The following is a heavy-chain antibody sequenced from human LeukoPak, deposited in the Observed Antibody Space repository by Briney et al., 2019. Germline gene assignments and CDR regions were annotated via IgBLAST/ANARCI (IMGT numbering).Heavy chain of an antibody. CDR3: VCGSYASDDAFDI. Sequence: SVKLSCKASGYAFTGYSMHWGRQAPEQGLEWMGWINPNSGGTNYAQTFQGRVTMTRHSSISTAYMELSRMRSDDTAVYYCVCGSYASDDAFDIWGQGTMVTVSS. CDR2: INPNSGGT. V-gene: IGHV1-2*02. D-gene: IGHD1-26*01. J-gene: IGHJ3*02. CDR1: GYAFTGYS.